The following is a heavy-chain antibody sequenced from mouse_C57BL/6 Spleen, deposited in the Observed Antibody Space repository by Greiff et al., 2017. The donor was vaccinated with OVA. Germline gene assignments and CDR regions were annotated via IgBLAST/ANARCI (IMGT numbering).Heavy chain of an antibody. J-gene: IGHJ2*01. CDR3: ARVYYSSYFDY. CDR1: GYSITSGYY. V-gene: IGHV3-6*01. Sequence: VQLKESGPGLVKPSQSLSLTCSVTGYSITSGYYWNWIRQFPGNKLEWMGYISYDGSNNYNPSLKNRISITRDTSKNQFFLKLNSVTTEDTATYYCARVYYSSYFDYWGQGTTLTVSS. CDR2: ISYDGSN. D-gene: IGHD2-5*01.